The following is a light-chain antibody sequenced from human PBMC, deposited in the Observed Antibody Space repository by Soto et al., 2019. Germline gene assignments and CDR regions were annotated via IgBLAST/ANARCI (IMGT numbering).Light chain of an antibody. CDR1: SSDVGGYNY. CDR2: EVS. Sequence: QSALTQPPSASGSPGQSVTISCTGTSSDVGGYNYVSWYQQHPGKSPKLMIYEVSKRPSRVPDRFSCSKSGNTASLTASGLQGEDEADYYCSSYAGRNNFYVFGTGAKVTVL. V-gene: IGLV2-8*01. J-gene: IGLJ1*01. CDR3: SSYAGRNNFYV.